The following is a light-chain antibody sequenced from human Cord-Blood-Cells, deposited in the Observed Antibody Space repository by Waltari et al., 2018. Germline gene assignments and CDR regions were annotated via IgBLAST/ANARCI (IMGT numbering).Light chain of an antibody. CDR1: QDISNY. CDR2: GAS. V-gene: IGKV1-33*01. CDR3: QQYDNLPLT. Sequence: DIQMTQSPSSLPASVGDRVTITCQASQDISNYLNWYQQKPGKAPKLLIYGASNLETGVPSRFSGSGSGTDFTFTISSLQPEDIATYYCQQYDNLPLTFGGGTKVEIK. J-gene: IGKJ4*01.